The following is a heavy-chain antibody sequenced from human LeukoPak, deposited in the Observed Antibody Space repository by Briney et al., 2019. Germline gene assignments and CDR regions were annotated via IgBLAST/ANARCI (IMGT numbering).Heavy chain of an antibody. CDR2: IDPTDSYT. Sequence: GESLRISCTGSGYSFTNYWITWVRQMRGKGLEWVGRIDPTDSYTNYSPSFQGHVTISVDKSSSTAYLRWSSLKASDTAMYYCGRRFYGDYAYDFWGQGTLVTVSS. D-gene: IGHD4-17*01. V-gene: IGHV5-10-1*01. J-gene: IGHJ4*02. CDR1: GYSFTNYW. CDR3: GRRFYGDYAYDF.